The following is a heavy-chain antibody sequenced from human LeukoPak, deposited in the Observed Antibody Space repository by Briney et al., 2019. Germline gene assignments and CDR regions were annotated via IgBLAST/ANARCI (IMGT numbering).Heavy chain of an antibody. V-gene: IGHV3-23*01. CDR2: ISGSGGST. J-gene: IGHJ3*02. D-gene: IGHD6-6*01. Sequence: GGSLRLSCVASGITFSSYGMSWVRQAPGKGLEWVSAISGSGGSTYYADSVKGRFTISRDNSKNTLYLQMNSLRAEDTAVYYCAKESIAAPGFDAFDIWGQGTMVTVSS. CDR3: AKESIAAPGFDAFDI. CDR1: GITFSSYG.